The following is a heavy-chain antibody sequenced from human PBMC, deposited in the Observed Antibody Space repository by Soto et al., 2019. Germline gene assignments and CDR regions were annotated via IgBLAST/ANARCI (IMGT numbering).Heavy chain of an antibody. D-gene: IGHD2-8*02. CDR3: ARGQSSLLLDC. J-gene: IGHJ4*02. V-gene: IGHV4-34*01. Sequence: PSETLSLTCAVYGGSFSGYYRSWIRQPPGKGLEWIGEINHSGSTNYNPSLKSRVTISVDTSKNQFSLKLSSVTAADTAVYYCARGQSSLLLDCWGQGVLVTVSS. CDR1: GGSFSGYY. CDR2: INHSGST.